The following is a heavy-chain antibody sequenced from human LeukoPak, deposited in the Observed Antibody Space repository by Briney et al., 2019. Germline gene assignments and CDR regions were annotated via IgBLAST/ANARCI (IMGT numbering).Heavy chain of an antibody. J-gene: IGHJ4*02. CDR3: ARDGNSGYDPFDY. CDR1: GYTFTSYG. CDR2: IIPIFGTA. Sequence: SVKVSCKASGYTFTSYGISWVRQAPGQGLEWMGGIIPIFGTANYAQKFQGRVTITADESTSTAYMELSSLRSEDTAVYYCARDGNSGYDPFDYWGQGTLVTVSS. D-gene: IGHD5-12*01. V-gene: IGHV1-69*13.